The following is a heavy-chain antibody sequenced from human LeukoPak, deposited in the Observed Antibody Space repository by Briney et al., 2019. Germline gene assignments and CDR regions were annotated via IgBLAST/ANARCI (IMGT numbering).Heavy chain of an antibody. V-gene: IGHV5-51*01. CDR3: ARQRDYDSSGYYSPGGFDL. CDR1: GYSFTSYW. Sequence: GESLKISCKGSGYSFTSYWIGWVRQMPGKGLEWMGIIYPGDSDTRYSPSFQGQVTISADKSISTAYLQWSSLKASDTAMYYRARQRDYDSSGYYSPGGFDLWGRGTLVTVSS. D-gene: IGHD3-22*01. J-gene: IGHJ2*01. CDR2: IYPGDSDT.